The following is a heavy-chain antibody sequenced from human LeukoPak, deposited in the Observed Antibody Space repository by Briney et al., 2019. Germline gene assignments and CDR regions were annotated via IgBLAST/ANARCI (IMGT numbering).Heavy chain of an antibody. CDR3: ASTRGETYYYDSSGYYSDYYYGMDV. CDR2: ISSSSSYI. D-gene: IGHD3-22*01. J-gene: IGHJ6*02. CDR1: GFTFSSYS. V-gene: IGHV3-21*01. Sequence: GGSLRLSCAASGFTFSSYSMNWVRQAPGKGLEWVSSISSSSSYIYYADSVKGRFTISRDNAKNSLYLQMNSLRAEDTAVYYCASTRGETYYYDSSGYYSDYYYGMDVWGQGTTVTVSS.